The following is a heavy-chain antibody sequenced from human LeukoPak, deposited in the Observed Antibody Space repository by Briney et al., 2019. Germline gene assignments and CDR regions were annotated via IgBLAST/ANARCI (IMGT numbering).Heavy chain of an antibody. D-gene: IGHD6-13*01. V-gene: IGHV4-34*01. Sequence: SETLSLTCAVYGGSFSAYYWSWIRQPPGKGLEWIGEINHSGSTNYNPSLKSRVTISIDTSKNQFSLEMSSVTAADTAVYYCARGRGARSSRWYNWFDPWGQGTLITASS. J-gene: IGHJ5*02. CDR3: ARGRGARSSRWYNWFDP. CDR2: INHSGST. CDR1: GGSFSAYY.